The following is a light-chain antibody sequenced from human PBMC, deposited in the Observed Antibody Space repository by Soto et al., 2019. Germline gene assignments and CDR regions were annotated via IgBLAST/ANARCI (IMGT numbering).Light chain of an antibody. CDR3: QQYGTSEII. J-gene: IGKJ5*01. Sequence: EIVLTQSPATLSLSLGERATLSCRASQSIGSYLAWYQHKLGQPPRLLIYDASNRATGIPVRFSGSGSGTDFTLTISNLEPEDFAVFYCQQYGTSEIIFGQGTRLEI. CDR2: DAS. CDR1: QSIGSY. V-gene: IGKV3-11*01.